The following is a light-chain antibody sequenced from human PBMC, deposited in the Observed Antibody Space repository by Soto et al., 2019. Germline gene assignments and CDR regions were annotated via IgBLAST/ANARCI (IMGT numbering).Light chain of an antibody. CDR1: QSVGST. CDR2: GAS. J-gene: IGKJ4*01. V-gene: IGKV3-15*01. Sequence: IVMTQSPATLSVSPVERAALSCRASQSVGSTLAWYQQTPGQAPRLLIYGASIRATGVPDRFSGSGSGTEFTLTIASLQSEDFAIYYCQQYFSWPLTFGGGTKVDIK. CDR3: QQYFSWPLT.